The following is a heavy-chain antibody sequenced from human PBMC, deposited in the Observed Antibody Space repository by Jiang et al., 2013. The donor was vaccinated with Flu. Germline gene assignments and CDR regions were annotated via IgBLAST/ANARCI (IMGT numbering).Heavy chain of an antibody. CDR2: IYPGDSDT. CDR1: GYSFTSYW. CDR3: ARLGDTAMVYYYYYGMDV. D-gene: IGHD5-18*01. J-gene: IGHJ6*02. V-gene: IGHV5-51*01. Sequence: VQLVESGAEVKKPGESLKISCKGSGYSFTSYWIGWVRQMPGKGLEWMGIIYPGDSDTRYSPSFQGQVTISADKSISTAYLQWSSLKASDTAMYYCARLGDTAMVYYYYYGMDVWGQGTTVTVSS.